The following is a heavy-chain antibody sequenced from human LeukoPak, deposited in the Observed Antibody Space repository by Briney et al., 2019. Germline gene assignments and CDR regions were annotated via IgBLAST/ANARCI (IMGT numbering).Heavy chain of an antibody. CDR3: ARGSVAGTSHYYYYMDV. J-gene: IGHJ6*03. D-gene: IGHD6-19*01. Sequence: GASVKVSCKASGYTFTSYGISWVRQAPGQGLEWMGWISAYNGNTNYAQKLQGRVTMTTDTSTSTAYMELRSLRSDDTAVYYCARGSVAGTSHYYYYMDVWGKGTTVTVSS. V-gene: IGHV1-18*01. CDR2: ISAYNGNT. CDR1: GYTFTSYG.